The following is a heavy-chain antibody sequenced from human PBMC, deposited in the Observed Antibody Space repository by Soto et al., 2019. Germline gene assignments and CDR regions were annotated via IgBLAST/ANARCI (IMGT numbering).Heavy chain of an antibody. Sequence: SETLSLTCAVYGGSFSGYYWSWIRQPPGRGLEWIGEMYHSGITNYSPSLKSRVNILIDESKNQFSLKLTSVTAADTARYFCARASASSKLRGVIINWGQGSLVTVSS. J-gene: IGHJ4*02. D-gene: IGHD3-10*01. CDR1: GGSFSGYY. CDR2: MYHSGIT. CDR3: ARASASSKLRGVIIN. V-gene: IGHV4-34*01.